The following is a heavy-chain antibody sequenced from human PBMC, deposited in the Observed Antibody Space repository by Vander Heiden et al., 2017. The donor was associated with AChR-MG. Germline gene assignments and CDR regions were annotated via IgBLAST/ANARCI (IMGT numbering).Heavy chain of an antibody. CDR3: ARAGRTADFHYYYYMDV. D-gene: IGHD2-8*02. V-gene: IGHV3-48*03. J-gene: IGHJ6*03. CDR1: GFTLRRYE. CDR2: INSYGATR. Sequence: HLVQSGGGLVQPGGSLTLSCTASGFTLRRYEVNWVRQAPGKGLEWLSYINSYGATRDNTDSVKGRFTVSRDNAKNSLYLHMNSLGADDTAIYYCARAGRTADFHYYYYMDVWGKGTTVTVSS.